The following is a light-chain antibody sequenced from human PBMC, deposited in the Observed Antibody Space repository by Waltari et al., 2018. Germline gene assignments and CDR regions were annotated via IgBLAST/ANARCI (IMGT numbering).Light chain of an antibody. CDR2: WAS. V-gene: IGKV4-1*01. Sequence: DIVMTQSPHSLAVARGERATINCKSSLSVLYSSNNKNYLAWYQQKPGRPPKLLIYWASTRESGVPDRFSGSGSGTDFTLTISGLQAEDVAVYYCQQYYSPPLTFGGGTKVEIK. J-gene: IGKJ4*01. CDR3: QQYYSPPLT. CDR1: LSVLYSSNNKNY.